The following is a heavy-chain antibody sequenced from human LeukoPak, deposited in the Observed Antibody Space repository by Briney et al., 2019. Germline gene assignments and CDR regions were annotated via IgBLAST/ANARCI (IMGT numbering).Heavy chain of an antibody. D-gene: IGHD1-26*01. CDR2: IYNSGST. V-gene: IGHV4-4*07. Sequence: SETLSLTCTVSGGSISSYYWSWIRQPAGKGLEWIGRIYNSGSTNYNPSLKSRVTMSVDTSKNQFSLKLSSVTAADTAVYYCARGPQAGAPEDYWGQGTLVTVSS. J-gene: IGHJ4*02. CDR3: ARGPQAGAPEDY. CDR1: GGSISSYY.